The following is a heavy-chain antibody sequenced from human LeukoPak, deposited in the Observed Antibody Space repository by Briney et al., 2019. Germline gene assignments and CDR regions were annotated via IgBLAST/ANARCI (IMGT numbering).Heavy chain of an antibody. J-gene: IGHJ4*02. V-gene: IGHV3-21*01. CDR1: GFIFSNYW. D-gene: IGHD5-24*01. CDR2: ISSSSSYI. Sequence: GGSLRLSCAASGFIFSNYWMTWVRQAPGKGLEWVSSISSSSSYIYYADSVKGRFTISRDNAKNSLYLQMNSLRAEDTAVYYCARDQRWLQLGYFDYWGQGTLVTVSS. CDR3: ARDQRWLQLGYFDY.